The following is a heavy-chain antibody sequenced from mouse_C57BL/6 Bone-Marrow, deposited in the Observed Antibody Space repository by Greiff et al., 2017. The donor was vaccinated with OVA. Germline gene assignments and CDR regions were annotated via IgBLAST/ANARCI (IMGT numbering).Heavy chain of an antibody. J-gene: IGHJ4*01. V-gene: IGHV1-62-2*01. CDR2: FYPGSGSI. Sequence: QVQLKQSGAELVKPGASVKLSCKASGYTFTEYTIHWVKQRSGQGLEWIGWFYPGSGSIKYNEKFKDKATLTADKSSSTVYMELSRLTSEDSAVYFCARREESPYDYGSSYDAMDYWGQGTSVTVSS. CDR3: ARREESPYDYGSSYDAMDY. D-gene: IGHD1-1*01. CDR1: GYTFTEYT.